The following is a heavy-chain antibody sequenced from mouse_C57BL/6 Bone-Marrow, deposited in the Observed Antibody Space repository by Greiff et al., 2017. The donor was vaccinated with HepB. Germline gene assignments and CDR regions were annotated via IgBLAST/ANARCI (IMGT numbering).Heavy chain of an antibody. CDR2: INPYNGGT. CDR1: GYTFTDYY. D-gene: IGHD1-1*01. Sequence: VQLQQSGPVLVKPGASVKMSCKASGYTFTDYYMNWVKQSHGKSLEWIGVINPYNGGTSYNQKFKGKATLTVDKSSSTAYMELNSLTSEDSAVYYCARDSYGSWFAYWGQGTLVTVSA. J-gene: IGHJ3*01. CDR3: ARDSYGSWFAY. V-gene: IGHV1-19*01.